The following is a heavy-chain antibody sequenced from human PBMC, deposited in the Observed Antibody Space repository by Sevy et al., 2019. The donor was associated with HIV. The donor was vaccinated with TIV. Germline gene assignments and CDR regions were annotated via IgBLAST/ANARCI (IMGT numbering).Heavy chain of an antibody. CDR1: GFTFSDYY. CDR2: ISSSGSTI. CDR3: ARAGSNYGYYYYGMDV. J-gene: IGHJ6*02. V-gene: IGHV3-11*04. Sequence: GGSLRLSCAASGFTFSDYYMSWIRQAPGKGLEWVSYISSSGSTIYYEDSVKGRFTISRDNAKNSLYLQMNSLRAEDTAVYYCARAGSNYGYYYYGMDVWGQGTTVTVSS. D-gene: IGHD4-4*01.